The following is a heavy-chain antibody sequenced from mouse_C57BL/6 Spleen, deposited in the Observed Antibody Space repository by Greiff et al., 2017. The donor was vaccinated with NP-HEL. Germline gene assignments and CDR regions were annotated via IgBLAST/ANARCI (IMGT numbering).Heavy chain of an antibody. CDR1: GYTFTDYN. D-gene: IGHD1-1*01. CDR2: INPNNGGT. J-gene: IGHJ3*01. Sequence: EVQLQESGPELVKPGASVKIPCKASGYTFTDYNMDWVKQSHGKSLEWIGDINPNNGGTIYNQKFKGKATLNVDKYSSTAYMELRSLTSEDTAFYYCARKGLYYGSSYAYWGQGTLVTVSA. CDR3: ARKGLYYGSSYAY. V-gene: IGHV1-18*01.